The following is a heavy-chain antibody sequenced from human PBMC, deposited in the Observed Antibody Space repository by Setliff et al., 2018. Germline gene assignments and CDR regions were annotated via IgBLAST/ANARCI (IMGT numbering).Heavy chain of an antibody. CDR3: ARDTSGRDAFDI. CDR2: ISGGGSRT. CDR1: GFTFSSYA. V-gene: IGHV3-23*01. J-gene: IGHJ3*02. Sequence: PGGSLRLSCAASGFTFSSYAMSWVRQAPGKGLEWVSGISGGGSRTYYADSVKGRFTISRGTSQNTLYLQMNSLRAEDTAVYYCARDTSGRDAFDIWGQGTMVTVSS. D-gene: IGHD3-10*01.